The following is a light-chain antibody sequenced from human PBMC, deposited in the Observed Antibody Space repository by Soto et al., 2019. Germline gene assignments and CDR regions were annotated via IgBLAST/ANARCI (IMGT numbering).Light chain of an antibody. CDR3: QQGHNAPRT. J-gene: IGKJ4*01. CDR1: QSISSY. V-gene: IGKV1-39*01. CDR2: DAS. Sequence: DIQMTQSPSSLSASVGDRVTITCRASQSISSYLIWYQQKPGKAPQLLIYDASTLQSGVPSRFSGSGSGTEFTLTISSLQPGDFATYYCQQGHNAPRTFGGGTKVEIK.